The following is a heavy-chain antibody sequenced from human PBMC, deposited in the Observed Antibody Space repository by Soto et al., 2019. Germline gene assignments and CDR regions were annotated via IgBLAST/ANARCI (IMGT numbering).Heavy chain of an antibody. V-gene: IGHV3-23*01. CDR3: ARGSKDFYPGSRIFDL. D-gene: IGHD3-10*01. J-gene: IGHJ4*02. Sequence: XGSLRLSCVASGFSFWSRAMSWVRQAPGEGLEWVSTMTVTGGDTKYADSVRGRFTISRDNSKNTLYLQMSSLRAEDSAVYYCARGSKDFYPGSRIFDLWGRGTLVTVSS. CDR2: MTVTGGDT. CDR1: GFSFWSRA.